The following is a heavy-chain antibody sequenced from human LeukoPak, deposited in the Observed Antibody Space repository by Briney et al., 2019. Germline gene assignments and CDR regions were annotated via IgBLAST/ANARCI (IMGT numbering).Heavy chain of an antibody. Sequence: GGSLRLSCAASGFTFSDYYMSWLRQAPGKGLEWVSYISSSGSTIYYADSVKGRFTISRDNAKNSQYLQMNSLRAEDTAVYYCASGITMVREIDYWGQGTLVTVSS. D-gene: IGHD3-10*01. V-gene: IGHV3-11*04. CDR2: ISSSGSTI. CDR3: ASGITMVREIDY. CDR1: GFTFSDYY. J-gene: IGHJ4*02.